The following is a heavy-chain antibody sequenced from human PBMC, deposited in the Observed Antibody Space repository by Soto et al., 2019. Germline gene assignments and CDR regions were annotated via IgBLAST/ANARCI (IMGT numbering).Heavy chain of an antibody. Sequence: ASVKVSCKASGYTFTSYGISWVRQAPGQGLEWMGWISAYNGNTNYAQKLQGRVTMTTDTSTSTAYMELRSLRSDDTAVYYCARDYLINGTLSPFDYWGQGTLVTVSS. CDR1: GYTFTSYG. V-gene: IGHV1-18*01. CDR3: ARDYLINGTLSPFDY. CDR2: ISAYNGNT. J-gene: IGHJ4*02. D-gene: IGHD1-20*01.